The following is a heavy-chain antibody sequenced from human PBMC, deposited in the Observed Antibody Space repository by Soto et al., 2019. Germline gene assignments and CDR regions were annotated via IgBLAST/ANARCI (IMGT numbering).Heavy chain of an antibody. Sequence: SETLSLTCTVSGGSISSGGYYWSWIRQHPGKGLEWIGYIYYSGSTYYNPSLKSRVTISVDTSKNQFSLKLSSVTAADTAVYYCASAPYSSSWYYFDCWGQGTLVTVSS. J-gene: IGHJ4*02. V-gene: IGHV4-31*03. D-gene: IGHD6-13*01. CDR2: IYYSGST. CDR3: ASAPYSSSWYYFDC. CDR1: GGSISSGGYY.